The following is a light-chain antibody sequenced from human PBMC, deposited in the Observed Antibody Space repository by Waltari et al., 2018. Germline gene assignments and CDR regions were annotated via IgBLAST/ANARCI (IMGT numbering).Light chain of an antibody. J-gene: IGKJ4*01. Sequence: EIVLTQSPGTLSLSPGETATLSCRASQSVTNNYLAWYRQKPGQAPRVLIYAASSRATGIPERFSGSGSGTDFSLTIRRVEPEDFAVYFCQQYGSSPLTFGGGTKVEIK. CDR1: QSVTNNY. V-gene: IGKV3-20*01. CDR3: QQYGSSPLT. CDR2: AAS.